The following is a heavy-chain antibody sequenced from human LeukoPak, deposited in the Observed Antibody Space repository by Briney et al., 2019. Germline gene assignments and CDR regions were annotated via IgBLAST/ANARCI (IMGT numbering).Heavy chain of an antibody. J-gene: IGHJ4*02. CDR1: GGSISSGSYY. CDR2: IYTSGST. V-gene: IGHV4-61*02. CDR3: ARDPAAIFTVSDY. D-gene: IGHD3-9*01. Sequence: SETLSLTCTVSGGSISSGSYYWSWLRQPAGKGLEWIGRIYTSGSTNYNPSLKSRVTISVDTSKNQFSLKLSSVTAADTAVYYCARDPAAIFTVSDYWGQGTLVTVSS.